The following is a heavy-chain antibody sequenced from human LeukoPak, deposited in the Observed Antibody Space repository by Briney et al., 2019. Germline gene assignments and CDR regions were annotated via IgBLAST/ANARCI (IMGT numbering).Heavy chain of an antibody. CDR1: GFTFSSYW. V-gene: IGHV3-74*01. J-gene: IGHJ6*03. D-gene: IGHD1-14*01. Sequence: PGGSLRLSCAASGFTFSSYWMHWVRQAPGKGLVWVSRINSDGSSTSYADSVKGRFTISRDNAKNTLYLQMNSLRAEDTAVYYCARIAQTITYYYYYYMDVWGKGTTVTISS. CDR2: INSDGSST. CDR3: ARIAQTITYYYYYYMDV.